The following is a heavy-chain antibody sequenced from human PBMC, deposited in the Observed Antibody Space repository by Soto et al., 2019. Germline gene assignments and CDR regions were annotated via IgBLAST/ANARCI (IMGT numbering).Heavy chain of an antibody. CDR3: ARVLPPFDP. CDR2: IHAYNGNT. V-gene: IGHV1-18*01. Sequence: QVQLVQSGAEVKKPGASVQVSCEASGYTFTSYGISWVRQPPGQGRAWMGWIHAYNGNTNSAQKLQGRVTMATDTSKTAAYMLLSSLRDDATAVYYCARVLPPFDPWGQGTPVTVSS. CDR1: GYTFTSYG. J-gene: IGHJ5*02.